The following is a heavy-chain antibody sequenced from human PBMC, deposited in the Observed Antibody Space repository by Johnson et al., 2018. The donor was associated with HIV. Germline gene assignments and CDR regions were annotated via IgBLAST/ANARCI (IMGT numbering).Heavy chain of an antibody. V-gene: IGHV3-30-3*01. CDR2: ISYDGSNK. D-gene: IGHD6-19*01. CDR1: GFTFSQAW. J-gene: IGHJ3*02. Sequence: QMLLVESGGGLVKPGESLKLSCVGSGFTFSQAWMSWVRQAPGKGLEWVAVISYDGSNKYYADSVKGRFTISRDNSKNTRYLQKNSLRAEDTAGYYCARGDSSGWYRYAFDIWGQGTMVTVSS. CDR3: ARGDSSGWYRYAFDI.